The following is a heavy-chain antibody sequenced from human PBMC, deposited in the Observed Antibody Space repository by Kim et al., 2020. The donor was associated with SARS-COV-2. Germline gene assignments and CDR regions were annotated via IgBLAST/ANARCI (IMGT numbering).Heavy chain of an antibody. CDR2: ISYSGTT. Sequence: SETLSLTCTASGGSISSSNYYWGWIRQPPGKGLEWIGSISYSGTTYYTPSLKSRVTISVDTSKNQFSLRLSSVTAADTALYYCARQYCSGGSCYSWDAFDIWDQGTMVTVSS. CDR3: ARQYCSGGSCYSWDAFDI. D-gene: IGHD2-15*01. CDR1: GGSISSSNYY. V-gene: IGHV4-39*01. J-gene: IGHJ3*02.